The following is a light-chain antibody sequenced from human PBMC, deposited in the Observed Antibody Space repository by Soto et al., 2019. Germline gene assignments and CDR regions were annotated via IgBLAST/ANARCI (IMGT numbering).Light chain of an antibody. J-gene: IGKJ1*01. CDR2: KAS. V-gene: IGKV1-5*03. Sequence: DIQMTQSPSTLSASVGDRVTITCRATQSISSYLAWYQQKPGKAPNLLIYKASRLESGVPSRFSGSGSGTEFTLPISSLQPDDFATYYCQQNNGYSWTFGPGTKVEIK. CDR1: QSISSY. CDR3: QQNNGYSWT.